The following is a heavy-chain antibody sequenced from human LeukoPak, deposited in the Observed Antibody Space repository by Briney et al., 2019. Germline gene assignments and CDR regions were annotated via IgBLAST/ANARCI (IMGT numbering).Heavy chain of an antibody. CDR1: GFTFSRYG. CDR3: ARALLPYDSSGYYYRDYFDY. Sequence: PGGSLRLSCAAPGFTFSRYGMHWVRQAPGKGLEWVAVIWYDGSNKYYADSVRGRFTISRDNSKNTLYLQMNSLRAEDTAVYYCARALLPYDSSGYYYRDYFDYWGQGTLVTVSS. J-gene: IGHJ4*02. V-gene: IGHV3-33*01. CDR2: IWYDGSNK. D-gene: IGHD3-22*01.